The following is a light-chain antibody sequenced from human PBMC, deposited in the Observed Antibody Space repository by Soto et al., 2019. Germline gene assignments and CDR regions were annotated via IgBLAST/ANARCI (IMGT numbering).Light chain of an antibody. V-gene: IGLV2-8*01. CDR3: SSYAGSNTPVL. J-gene: IGLJ2*01. CDR2: EVS. CDR1: SSDVGGYNY. Sequence: SALTQPPSASGSPGQSVTISCTGTSSDVGGYNYVSWYQQHPGKAPKLMIYEVSKRPSGVPDRFSGSKSGNTASLTVAGLQAEDEPDYYCSSYAGSNTPVLFGGGTKLTVL.